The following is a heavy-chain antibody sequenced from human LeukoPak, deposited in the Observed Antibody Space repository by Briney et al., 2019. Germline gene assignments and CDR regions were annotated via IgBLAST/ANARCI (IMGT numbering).Heavy chain of an antibody. D-gene: IGHD1-26*01. J-gene: IGHJ4*02. CDR2: FNGYGDTR. CDR3: ARDEVGAPPIDY. V-gene: IGHV3-74*01. CDR1: GFAFSSHR. Sequence: GGSLRLSCQASGFAFSSHRMHWVRQPGGKGLVWVSNFNGYGDTRGYADSVKGRFTTSRDNAKNTLYLHMNSLRVEYTAVYYCARDEVGAPPIDYWGQGALVTVSS.